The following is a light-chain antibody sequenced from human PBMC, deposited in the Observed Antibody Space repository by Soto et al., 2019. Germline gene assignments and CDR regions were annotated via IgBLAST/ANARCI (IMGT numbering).Light chain of an antibody. J-gene: IGKJ2*01. Sequence: EIVLTQSPGTLSLSPGERATLSCRASQSVSGNYLAWYQQKPGQSPRLLIYGSSDRAAGVPNRFSGSGSGTDFTLNIVRVKPEHVAVYYCKQYGSSPPYTFGQGTKMEI. CDR1: QSVSGNY. V-gene: IGKV3-20*01. CDR3: KQYGSSPPYT. CDR2: GSS.